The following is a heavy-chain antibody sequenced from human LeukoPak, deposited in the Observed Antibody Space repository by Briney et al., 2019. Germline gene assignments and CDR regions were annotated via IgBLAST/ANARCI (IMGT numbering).Heavy chain of an antibody. J-gene: IGHJ4*02. CDR1: GFTFSSYA. CDR2: ISGSGGST. V-gene: IGHV3-23*01. CDR3: ARAVSGYDFWSGYYTYFDY. D-gene: IGHD3-3*01. Sequence: SGGSLRLSCAASGFTFSSYAMSWVRQAPGKGLEWVSAISGSGGSTYYADSVKGRFTISRDNSKNTLYLQMNSLRAEDTAVYYCARAVSGYDFWSGYYTYFDYWGQGTLVTVSS.